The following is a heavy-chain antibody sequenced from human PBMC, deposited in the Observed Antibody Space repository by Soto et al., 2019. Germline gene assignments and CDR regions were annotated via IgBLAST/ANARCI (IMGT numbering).Heavy chain of an antibody. CDR1: GIEFSNYA. CDR2: SSASGRSR. J-gene: IGHJ4*02. V-gene: IGHV3-23*01. D-gene: IGHD6-19*01. CDR3: AKDGNWLDVYFDV. Sequence: QPGGSLRLSCVASGIEFSNYAMSWVLQAPGKGLEWVSISSASGRSRYHADSVKGRFTISRDNSKNTLYLHMTNLRAEDTAVYYCAKDGNWLDVYFDVWGQGTPVTVSS.